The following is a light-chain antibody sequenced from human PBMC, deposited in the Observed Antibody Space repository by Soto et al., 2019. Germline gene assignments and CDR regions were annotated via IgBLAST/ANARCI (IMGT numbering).Light chain of an antibody. CDR3: QQYHGSSGK. Sequence: DIQMTQSPSTLCASVGDRVAITCPASQSIGSRLAWYQQKPEKAPKVLSYDASSLESGVPSRFSGSGSARQLTLTISSLQPDDCATYYCQQYHGSSGKFCPRTKVDI. CDR1: QSIGSR. V-gene: IGKV1-5*01. J-gene: IGKJ1*01. CDR2: DAS.